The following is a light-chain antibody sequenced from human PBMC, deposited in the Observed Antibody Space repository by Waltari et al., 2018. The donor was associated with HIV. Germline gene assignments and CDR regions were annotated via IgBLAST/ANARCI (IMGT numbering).Light chain of an antibody. J-gene: IGLJ3*02. CDR2: RNN. CDR3: AAWDDSLSGQWV. V-gene: IGLV1-47*01. Sequence: QSVLTQPPSASGTPGQRFTISRSGSRSNIGRHYVYCYQPLPGTAPKLLLYRNNQRPSGFPARFSGSKSGTSASLAISGLRSEDEADYYWAAWDDSLSGQWVFGGGTKGTVL. CDR1: RSNIGRHY.